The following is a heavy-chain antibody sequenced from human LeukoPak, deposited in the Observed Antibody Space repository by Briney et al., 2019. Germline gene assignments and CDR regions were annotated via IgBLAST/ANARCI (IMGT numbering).Heavy chain of an antibody. V-gene: IGHV1-69*04. CDR2: IIPILGIA. D-gene: IGHD3-22*01. J-gene: IGHJ4*02. CDR3: ARDPAYDSSGYYYGYFDY. CDR1: GGTFSSYA. Sequence: SVKVSCKASGGTFSSYAISWVRQAPGQGLEWMGRIIPILGIANYAQKFQGRVTITADKFTSTAYMELSSLRSEDTAVYYCARDPAYDSSGYYYGYFDYWGQGTLVTVSS.